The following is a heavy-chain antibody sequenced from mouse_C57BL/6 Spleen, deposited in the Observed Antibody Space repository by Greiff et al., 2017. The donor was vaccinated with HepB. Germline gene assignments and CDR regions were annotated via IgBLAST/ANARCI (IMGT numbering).Heavy chain of an antibody. V-gene: IGHV1-80*01. CDR1: GYAFSSYW. Sequence: QVQLKESGAELVKPGASVKISCKASGYAFSSYWMNWVKQRPGKGLEWIGQIYPGDGDTNYNGKFKGKATLTADKSSSTAYMQLSSLTSEDSAVYFCAPDYYGSSDWYFDVWGTGTTVTVSS. CDR3: APDYYGSSDWYFDV. CDR2: IYPGDGDT. J-gene: IGHJ1*03. D-gene: IGHD1-1*01.